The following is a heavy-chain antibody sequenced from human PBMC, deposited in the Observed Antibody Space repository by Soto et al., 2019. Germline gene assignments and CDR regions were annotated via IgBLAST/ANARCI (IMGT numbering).Heavy chain of an antibody. V-gene: IGHV3-11*01. CDR1: GFTFNDYY. D-gene: IGHD3-3*01. Sequence: VQLVESGGGLVKPGGSLRLSCAASGFTFNDYYMTWIRQAPGKGLEWISYISISGSNIHYADSVKGRFTISRDNAKKSLYLQMDSLRAEDTAVYFCARGWRYDFWSGYFEFWGQGALVNVSS. CDR3: ARGWRYDFWSGYFEF. CDR2: ISISGSNI. J-gene: IGHJ4*02.